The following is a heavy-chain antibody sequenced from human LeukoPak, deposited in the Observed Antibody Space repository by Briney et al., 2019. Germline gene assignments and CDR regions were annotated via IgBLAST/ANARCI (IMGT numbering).Heavy chain of an antibody. J-gene: IGHJ4*02. CDR2: IYYSGST. Sequence: SETLSLTCTVSGGSISSSSYYWGWIRQPPGKGLEWIGSIYYSGSTYYNPSLKSRVTISVDTSKNQFSLKLSSVTAADTAVYYCARHASKLTGYFDYWGQGTLVTVSS. CDR1: GGSISSSSYY. CDR3: ARHASKLTGYFDY. V-gene: IGHV4-39*01. D-gene: IGHD2/OR15-2a*01.